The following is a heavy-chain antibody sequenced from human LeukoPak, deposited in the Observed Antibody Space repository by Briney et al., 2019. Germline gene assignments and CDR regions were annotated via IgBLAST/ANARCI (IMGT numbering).Heavy chain of an antibody. D-gene: IGHD3-22*01. Sequence: RSSETLSLTCTVSGGSISSGGYYWSWIRQHPGKGLEWIGYIYYSGSTYYNPSLKSRVTISVDTSKNQFSLKLSSVTAADTAVYYCARASVGGSGYPTDYWGQGTLVTVSS. V-gene: IGHV4-31*03. CDR2: IYYSGST. CDR1: GGSISSGGYY. J-gene: IGHJ4*02. CDR3: ARASVGGSGYPTDY.